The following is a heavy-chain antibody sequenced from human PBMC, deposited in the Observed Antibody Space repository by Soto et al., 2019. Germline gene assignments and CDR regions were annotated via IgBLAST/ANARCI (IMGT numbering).Heavy chain of an antibody. D-gene: IGHD6-13*01. CDR3: ARGGGGLYSSPNFDY. Sequence: GGSLRLSCAASGFTFSSYSMNWVRQAPGKGLEWVSSISSSSSYIYYADSVKGRFTISRDNAKNSLYLQMNSLRAEDTAVYYCARGGGGLYSSPNFDYWGQGTLVTVSS. CDR1: GFTFSSYS. CDR2: ISSSSSYI. V-gene: IGHV3-21*01. J-gene: IGHJ4*02.